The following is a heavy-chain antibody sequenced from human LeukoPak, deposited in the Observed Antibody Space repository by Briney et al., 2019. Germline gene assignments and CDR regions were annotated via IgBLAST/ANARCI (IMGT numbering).Heavy chain of an antibody. CDR3: ARVYSGEGIDY. CDR1: GLSFSGYA. Sequence: GRSLRLSCAASGLSFSGYAMHWVRQAPGKGLEWVSVIYSGGSTYYADSVKGRFTISRHNSKNTLYLQMNSLRAEDTAVYYCARVYSGEGIDYWGQGTLATVSS. J-gene: IGHJ4*02. CDR2: IYSGGST. D-gene: IGHD5-12*01. V-gene: IGHV3-53*04.